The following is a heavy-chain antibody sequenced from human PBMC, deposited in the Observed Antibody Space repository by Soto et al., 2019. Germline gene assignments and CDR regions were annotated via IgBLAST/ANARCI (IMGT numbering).Heavy chain of an antibody. CDR1: AFTFSSYA. J-gene: IGHJ6*02. V-gene: IGHV3-23*01. D-gene: IGHD5-12*01. Sequence: GGSLRLSCAAAAFTFSSYAMSWVRQAPRKGLEWVSIISGDGANTYYADSVKGRFTISRDNSKNTLYLQMNSLRAEDTAVYYCAKGSGSSPYYHDMDARCLGTALPVSS. CDR3: AKGSGSSPYYHDMDA. CDR2: ISGDGANT.